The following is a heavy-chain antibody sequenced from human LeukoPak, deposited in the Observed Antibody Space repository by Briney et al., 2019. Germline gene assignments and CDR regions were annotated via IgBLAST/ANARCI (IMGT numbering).Heavy chain of an antibody. J-gene: IGHJ4*02. CDR2: ISGSGGST. V-gene: IGHV3-23*01. D-gene: IGHD3-9*01. Sequence: GGSLRLSCAASGFTFSSYSMNWVRQAPGKGLEWVSAISGSGGSTYYADSVKGRFTISRDNSKNTLYLQMNSLRAEDTAVYYCARDHYNILTGYFSYWGQGTLVAVSS. CDR3: ARDHYNILTGYFSY. CDR1: GFTFSSYS.